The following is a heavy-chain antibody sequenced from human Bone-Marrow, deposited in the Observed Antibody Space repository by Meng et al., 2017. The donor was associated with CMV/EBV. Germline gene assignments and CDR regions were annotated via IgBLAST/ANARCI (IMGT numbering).Heavy chain of an antibody. CDR2: ISWNSGSI. CDR1: GFTFDDYA. Sequence: GGSLRLSCAASGFTFDDYAMHWVRQAPGKGLEWVSGISWNSGSIGYAVSVKGRFTISRVNAKNSLYLQMNSLLSEDTALYYCARRYCSRTSCHDAFDIWGQGTMVTVSS. D-gene: IGHD2-2*01. CDR3: ARRYCSRTSCHDAFDI. J-gene: IGHJ3*02. V-gene: IGHV3-9*01.